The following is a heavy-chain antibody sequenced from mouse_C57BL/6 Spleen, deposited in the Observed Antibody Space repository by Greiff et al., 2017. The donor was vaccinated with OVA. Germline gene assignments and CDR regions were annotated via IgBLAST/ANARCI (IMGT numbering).Heavy chain of an antibody. Sequence: QVQLQQPGAELVMPGASVKLSCKASGYTFTSYWMHWVKQRPGQGLEWIGEIDPSDSYTNYNQKFKGKSTLTVDKSSSTAYMQLSSLTSEDSAVYYCARGRTVTDFDYCGQGTTLTVSS. CDR3: ARGRTVTDFDY. J-gene: IGHJ2*01. CDR2: IDPSDSYT. CDR1: GYTFTSYW. D-gene: IGHD4-1*01. V-gene: IGHV1-69*01.